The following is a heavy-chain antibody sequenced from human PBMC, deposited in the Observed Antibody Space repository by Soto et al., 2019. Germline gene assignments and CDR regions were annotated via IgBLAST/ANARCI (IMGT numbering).Heavy chain of an antibody. Sequence: EVQLVESGGGLVQPGGSLKLSCAASGFTFSGSAMHWVRQASGKGLEWVGRIRSKANSYATAYAASVKGRFTISRDDSENTAYLQMNSLNTEDTAVYYCTRRIEVTTGTGGYFDRWGRGTLVTVSS. V-gene: IGHV3-73*02. CDR2: IRSKANSYAT. D-gene: IGHD1-1*01. J-gene: IGHJ2*01. CDR1: GFTFSGSA. CDR3: TRRIEVTTGTGGYFDR.